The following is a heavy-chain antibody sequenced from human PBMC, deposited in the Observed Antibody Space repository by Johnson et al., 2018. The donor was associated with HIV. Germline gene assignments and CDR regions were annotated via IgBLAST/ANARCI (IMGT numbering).Heavy chain of an antibody. CDR1: GFTFRTYA. Sequence: VQLVESGGGLIQPGGSLRLSCVGSGFTFRTYAMSWVRQAPGKGLEWVSAITGSGNTPFYADPVKGRFTISRDNSKNTLYLQMNSQATEDTAVYYCARDKDDGANQAFDIWGHGTMVTVSS. D-gene: IGHD4-17*01. CDR3: ARDKDDGANQAFDI. J-gene: IGHJ3*02. CDR2: ITGSGNTP. V-gene: IGHV3-23*04.